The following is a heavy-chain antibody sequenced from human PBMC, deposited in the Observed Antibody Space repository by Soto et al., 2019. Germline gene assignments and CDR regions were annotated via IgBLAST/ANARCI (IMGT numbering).Heavy chain of an antibody. CDR2: IYYSGST. D-gene: IGHD3-16*01. CDR1: GGSISSSSYY. Sequence: QLQLQESGPGLVKPSETLSLTCTVSGGSISSSSYYWVWIRHPPGKGLEWIGSIYYSGSTYSNPSLKSRVTISVDTSKNQFSLKLSSETAADTAVYYCASIRLGYFDYWGQGTLVTVCS. J-gene: IGHJ4*02. CDR3: ASIRLGYFDY. V-gene: IGHV4-39*01.